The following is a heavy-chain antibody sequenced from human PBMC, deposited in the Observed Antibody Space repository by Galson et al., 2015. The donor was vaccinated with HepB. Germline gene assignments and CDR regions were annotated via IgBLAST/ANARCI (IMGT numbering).Heavy chain of an antibody. V-gene: IGHV2-5*02. D-gene: IGHD2-15*01. CDR1: GFSLSTSGVG. Sequence: PALVKPTQTLTLTCTFSGFSLSTSGVGVGWIRQPPGKALEWLALIYWDDDKRYSPSLKSRLTITKDTSKNQVVLTMTNMDPVDTATYYCAHMGLLPPEGYCSGGSCQRPYWYVDLWGRGTLVTVSS. J-gene: IGHJ2*01. CDR2: IYWDDDK. CDR3: AHMGLLPPEGYCSGGSCQRPYWYVDL.